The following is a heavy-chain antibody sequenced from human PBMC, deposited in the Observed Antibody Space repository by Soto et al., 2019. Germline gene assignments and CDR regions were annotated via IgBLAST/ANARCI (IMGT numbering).Heavy chain of an antibody. CDR1: GFTFSSYG. J-gene: IGHJ6*02. CDR3: ARGGPYEAYYYYGMDV. CDR2: IWYDGSNK. V-gene: IGHV3-33*01. D-gene: IGHD3-16*01. Sequence: QVQLVESGGGVVQPGRSLRLSCAASGFTFSSYGMHWVRQAPGKGLEGVAVIWYDGSNKYYADSVKGRFTISRDNSKNTLYLQMNSLRAEDTAVYYCARGGPYEAYYYYGMDVWGQGTTVTVSS.